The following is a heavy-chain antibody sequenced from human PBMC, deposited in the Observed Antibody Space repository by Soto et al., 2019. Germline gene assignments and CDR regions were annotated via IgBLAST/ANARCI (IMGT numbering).Heavy chain of an antibody. J-gene: IGHJ4*02. CDR3: ARDRLGPRHDIDF. V-gene: IGHV1-18*01. Sequence: QVRLIQSGPEVNNPGATVKVSCKASGYSFSTYGISWIRQAPGQGLEWVGWISPYNGDTNYGQILQGRVTMTTDTSTNTAYLEVRGLRSDDTAVYYCARDRLGPRHDIDFWGQGTLVTVSP. CDR1: GYSFSTYG. CDR2: ISPYNGDT. D-gene: IGHD1-1*01.